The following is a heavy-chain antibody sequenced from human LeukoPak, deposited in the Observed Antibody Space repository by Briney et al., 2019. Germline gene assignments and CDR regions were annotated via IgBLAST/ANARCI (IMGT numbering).Heavy chain of an antibody. J-gene: IGHJ6*03. CDR1: GGTFSSYA. D-gene: IGHD3-16*01. CDR3: ARCGRGRYDYYYYMDV. V-gene: IGHV1-69*05. CDR2: IIPIFGTA. Sequence: SVKVSCKASGGTFSSYAISWVRQAPGQGLEWMGRIIPIFGTANYAQKFQGRVTITTDESTSTAYMELSSLRSDDTAVYYCARCGRGRYDYYYYMDVWGKGTTVTVSS.